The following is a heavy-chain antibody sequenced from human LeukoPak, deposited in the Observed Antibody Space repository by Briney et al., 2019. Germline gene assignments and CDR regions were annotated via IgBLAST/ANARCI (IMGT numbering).Heavy chain of an antibody. CDR1: GGSISSGGYY. CDR2: INHSGST. CDR3: ARSILVYAQNPGY. J-gene: IGHJ4*02. V-gene: IGHV4-30-2*01. D-gene: IGHD2-8*01. Sequence: SQTLSLTCTVSGGSISSGGYYWSWIRQPPGKGLEWIGEINHSGSTNYNPSLKSRVTISVDTSKNQFSLKLSSVTAADTAVYYCARSILVYAQNPGYWGQGTLVTVSS.